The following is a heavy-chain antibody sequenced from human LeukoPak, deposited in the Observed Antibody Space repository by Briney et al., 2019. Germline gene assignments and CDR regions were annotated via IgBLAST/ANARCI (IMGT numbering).Heavy chain of an antibody. CDR1: GLTVSINC. CDR2: IYSDGNT. CDR3: ATPLDYYDSSGYHQGGD. V-gene: IGHV3-53*01. J-gene: IGHJ4*02. D-gene: IGHD3-22*01. Sequence: GGSLRLSCVASGLTVSINCMTWVRQAPGKGLEWVSVIYSDGNTYYSGSVEGRFTISRDNSKDTLYLQMNSLRAEDTAVYYYATPLDYYDSSGYHQGGDWGQGTLVTVSS.